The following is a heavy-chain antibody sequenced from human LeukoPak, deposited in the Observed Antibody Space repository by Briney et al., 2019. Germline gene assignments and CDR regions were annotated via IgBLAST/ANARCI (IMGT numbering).Heavy chain of an antibody. CDR3: ARAPPVWGIAAAGTYFDY. J-gene: IGHJ4*02. D-gene: IGHD6-13*01. CDR2: IIPIFGTA. Sequence: SVKVSCKASGGTFSSYAISWVRQAPGQGLEGMGGIIPIFGTANYAQKFQGRVTITADESTSTAYMELRSLRSEDTAVYYCARAPPVWGIAAAGTYFDYWGQGPLVTVSS. V-gene: IGHV1-69*01. CDR1: GGTFSSYA.